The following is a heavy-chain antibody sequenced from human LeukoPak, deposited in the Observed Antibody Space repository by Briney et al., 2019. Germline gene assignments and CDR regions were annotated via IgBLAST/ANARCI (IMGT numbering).Heavy chain of an antibody. CDR1: GYTFTSYD. CDR3: ARERGYCSSTSCYGDDSFDY. D-gene: IGHD2-2*01. Sequence: ASVKVSRKASGYTFTSYDINWVRQATGQGLEWMGWMNPNSGNTGYAQKFQGRVTMTRNTSISTAYMELSSLRSEDTAVYYCARERGYCSSTSCYGDDSFDYWGQGTLVTVSS. J-gene: IGHJ4*02. V-gene: IGHV1-8*01. CDR2: MNPNSGNT.